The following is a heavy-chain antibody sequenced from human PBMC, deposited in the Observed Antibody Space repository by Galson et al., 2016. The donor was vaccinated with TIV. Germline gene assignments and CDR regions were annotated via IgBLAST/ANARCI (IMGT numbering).Heavy chain of an antibody. CDR3: ARGDTGRHYEAYFDS. CDR1: GGTFSTYT. Sequence: SVKVSCKASGGTFSTYTINWVRQAPGQGLQWLGRIIPVLGMTNYAQRLQGRVTITADRSTSTAYMELSSLRSDDTAVYYCARGDTGRHYEAYFDSWDQGTVATVSS. D-gene: IGHD3-3*01. V-gene: IGHV1-69*02. J-gene: IGHJ4*02. CDR2: IIPVLGMT.